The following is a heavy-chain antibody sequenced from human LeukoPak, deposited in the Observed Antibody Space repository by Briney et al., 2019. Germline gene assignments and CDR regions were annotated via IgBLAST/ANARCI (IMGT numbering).Heavy chain of an antibody. CDR3: ARDATIAAAATEAFDI. J-gene: IGHJ3*02. CDR1: GYTFTSYG. D-gene: IGHD6-13*01. V-gene: IGHV1-18*01. CDR2: ISAYNGNT. Sequence: GASVKVSCKASGYTFTSYGISWVRQAPGQGLEWMGWISAYNGNTNYAQKLQGRVTMTTDTSTSTAYMELRSLRSDDTAVSYCARDATIAAAATEAFDIWGQGTMVTVSS.